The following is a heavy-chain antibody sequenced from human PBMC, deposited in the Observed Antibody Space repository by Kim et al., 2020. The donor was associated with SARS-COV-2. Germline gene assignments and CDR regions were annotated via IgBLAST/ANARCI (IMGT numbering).Heavy chain of an antibody. V-gene: IGHV1-69*04. CDR3: AREMIRYFALDY. CDR2: IIPILGIA. Sequence: SVKVSCKASGGTFSSYAISWVRQAPGQGLEWMGRIIPILGIANYAQKFQGRVTITADKSTSTAYMELSSLRSEDTAVYYCAREMIRYFALDYWGQGTLVTVSS. J-gene: IGHJ4*02. CDR1: GGTFSSYA. D-gene: IGHD3-9*01.